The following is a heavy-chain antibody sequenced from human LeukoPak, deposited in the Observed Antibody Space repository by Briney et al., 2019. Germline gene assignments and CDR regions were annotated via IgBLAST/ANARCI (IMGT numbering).Heavy chain of an antibody. CDR3: ARGDYCYDSSGYAYFQH. D-gene: IGHD3-22*01. CDR2: IYTSGST. V-gene: IGHV4-4*07. Sequence: SETLSLTCTVSGGSISSYYWSWIRQPAGKGLEWIGRIYTSGSTNYNPSLKSRVTMSVDTSKNQFSLKLSSVTAADTAVYYCARGDYCYDSSGYAYFQHWGQGTLVTVSS. J-gene: IGHJ1*01. CDR1: GGSISSYY.